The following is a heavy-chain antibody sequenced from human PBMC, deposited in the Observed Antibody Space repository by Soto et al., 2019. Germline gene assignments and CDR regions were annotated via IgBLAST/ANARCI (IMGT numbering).Heavy chain of an antibody. CDR1: GFNFDNYG. CDR2: IKNDGTST. CDR3: AQLGLMTFSHKHYFNH. J-gene: IGHJ4*02. Sequence: QPXGSLRLSCVASGFNFDNYGMSWVRQAPGEGLEWVSAIKNDGTSTYYAASVEDRFTISRDNSKNTLYLQLNSLRAEDTAVYYCAQLGLMTFSHKHYFNHWGRGTLVTSPQ. D-gene: IGHD3-16*01. V-gene: IGHV3-23*01.